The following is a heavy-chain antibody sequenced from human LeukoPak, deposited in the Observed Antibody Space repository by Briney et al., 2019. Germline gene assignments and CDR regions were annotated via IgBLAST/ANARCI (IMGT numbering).Heavy chain of an antibody. Sequence: ASVKVSCKASGYTFTGDYMHWVRQAPGQGLEWLGRINPNSGGTSYAQKFLGRLTMTRDTSISTAYMELTRLTSDDTAMYYCARSTVVGATIGDHWGQGTLVTVSS. CDR3: ARSTVVGATIGDH. J-gene: IGHJ4*02. V-gene: IGHV1-2*06. D-gene: IGHD1-26*01. CDR1: GYTFTGDY. CDR2: INPNSGGT.